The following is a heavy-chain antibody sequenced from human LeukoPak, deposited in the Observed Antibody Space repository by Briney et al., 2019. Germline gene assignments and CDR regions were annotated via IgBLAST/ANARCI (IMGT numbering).Heavy chain of an antibody. CDR2: IIPIFGTA. CDR3: ARLVEQYYFDY. Sequence: GSSVKVSCKASGGTFSIYAISWVRQAPGQGLEWMGGIIPIFGTANYAQKFQGRVTVTADESTSTAHMELSSLRSEDTAVYYCARLVEQYYFDYWGQGTLVTVSS. CDR1: GGTFSIYA. D-gene: IGHD6-19*01. J-gene: IGHJ4*02. V-gene: IGHV1-69*01.